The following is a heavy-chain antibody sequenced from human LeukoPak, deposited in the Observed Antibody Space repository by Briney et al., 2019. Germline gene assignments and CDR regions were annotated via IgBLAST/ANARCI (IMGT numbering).Heavy chain of an antibody. Sequence: GGSLRLSCAASGFTFSSYAMTWVRRAPGKGLEWVSAINDRGDHTYYADSVKGRFTISRDNSKSTLYLQMNSLRAEDTAVYYCAKHNAYDNSGYSYHFDSWGQGTLVIVSS. D-gene: IGHD3-22*01. J-gene: IGHJ4*02. CDR3: AKHNAYDNSGYSYHFDS. CDR1: GFTFSSYA. CDR2: INDRGDHT. V-gene: IGHV3-23*01.